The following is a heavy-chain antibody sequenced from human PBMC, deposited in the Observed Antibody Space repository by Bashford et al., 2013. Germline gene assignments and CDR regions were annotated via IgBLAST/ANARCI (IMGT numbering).Heavy chain of an antibody. CDR3: ARVNRGTSGIRARANWFDP. D-gene: IGHD3-3*01. CDR2: INPNSGGT. V-gene: IGHV1-2*02. Sequence: ASVKVSCKASGYTFTGYYMHWVRQAPGQGLEWMGWINPNSGGTNYAQKFQGRVTMTRDTSISTAYMELSRLRSDDTAVYYCARVNRGTSGIRARANWFDPWGQGTLVTVSS. CDR1: GYTFTGYY. J-gene: IGHJ5*02.